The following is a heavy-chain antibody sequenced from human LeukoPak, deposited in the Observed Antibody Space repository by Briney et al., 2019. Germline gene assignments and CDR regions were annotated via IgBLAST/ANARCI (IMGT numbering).Heavy chain of an antibody. J-gene: IGHJ6*02. CDR1: GFTFSSYA. Sequence: GGSLRLSCAASGFTFSSYAMSWVRQAPGKGLEWVSAISGSGGSTYYADSVKGRFTISRDNAKNTLYLQMNSLRAEDTAVYYCAGKSLPGRAEEPYYYYGMDVWGQGTTVTVSS. V-gene: IGHV3-23*01. CDR3: AGKSLPGRAEEPYYYYGMDV. CDR2: ISGSGGST.